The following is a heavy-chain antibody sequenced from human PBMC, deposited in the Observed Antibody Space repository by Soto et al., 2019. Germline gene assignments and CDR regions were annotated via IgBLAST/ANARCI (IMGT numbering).Heavy chain of an antibody. V-gene: IGHV3-30*18. J-gene: IGHJ4*02. D-gene: IGHD2-8*01. CDR3: VKDTLGGMTPVFMAGPD. CDR1: GLTFSTYG. Sequence: VQLVESGGGVVQPGRSLRLSCAASGLTFSTYGFHWVRQAPGKGLEWVAVISNDVRNIHYAESVKGRFTISRDNSKNPLYLKRNSLRANDTAVYYCVKDTLGGMTPVFMAGPDWGQGTLVTVSS. CDR2: ISNDVRNI.